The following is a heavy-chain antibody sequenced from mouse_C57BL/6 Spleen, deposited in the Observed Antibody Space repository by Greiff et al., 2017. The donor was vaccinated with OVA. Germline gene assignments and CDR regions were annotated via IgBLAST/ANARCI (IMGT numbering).Heavy chain of an antibody. CDR2: ISSGGSYT. CDR3: EGQTLTGREGSAMDY. J-gene: IGHJ4*01. CDR1: GFTFSSYG. D-gene: IGHD4-1*01. Sequence: EVKLMESGGDLVKPGGSLKLSCAASGFTFSSYGMSWVRQTPDKRLEWVATISSGGSYTYYPDTVKGRFTISRDNARNTLYLQMSSLKSEDTAMNYCEGQTLTGREGSAMDYWGKGTSVTVSS. V-gene: IGHV5-6*01.